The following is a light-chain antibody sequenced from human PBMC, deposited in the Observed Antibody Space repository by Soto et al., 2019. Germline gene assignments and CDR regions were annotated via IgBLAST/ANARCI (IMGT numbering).Light chain of an antibody. CDR3: QQYDSSPLT. CDR1: QSVSSSY. CDR2: GAS. J-gene: IGKJ4*01. Sequence: EIVLTQSPGTLSLSPGEGATLSCRASQSVSSSYLAWYQQKPGQAPRLLIYGASSRATGIPDRFSGSGSGTDFTLTISRLESEDFAGYYCQQYDSSPLTLAGGTKVDIK. V-gene: IGKV3-20*01.